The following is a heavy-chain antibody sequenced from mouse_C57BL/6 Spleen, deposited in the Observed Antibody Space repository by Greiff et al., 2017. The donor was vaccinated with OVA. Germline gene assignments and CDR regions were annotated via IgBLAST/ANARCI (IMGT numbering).Heavy chain of an antibody. Sequence: VQLQQSGAELVRPGASVKLSCTASGFNIKDDYMHWVKQRPEQGLEWIGWIDPENGDTEYASKFQGKATITADTSANTAYLQLSSLTSEDTAVYYCTTLYYGSSLDYWGQGTTLTVSS. D-gene: IGHD1-1*01. CDR2: IDPENGDT. V-gene: IGHV14-4*01. CDR1: GFNIKDDY. CDR3: TTLYYGSSLDY. J-gene: IGHJ2*01.